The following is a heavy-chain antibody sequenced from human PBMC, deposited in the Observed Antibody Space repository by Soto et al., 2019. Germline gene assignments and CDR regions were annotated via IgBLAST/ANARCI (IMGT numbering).Heavy chain of an antibody. CDR3: AREQVPAAMILTSYGMDV. CDR1: GYTFTGYY. Sequence: ASVKVSCKASGYTFTGYYMHWVRQAPGQGLEWMGWINPNSGGTNYAQKFQGWVTMTRDTSISTAYMELSRLRSDDTAVYYCAREQVPAAMILTSYGMDVWGQGTTVTVSS. V-gene: IGHV1-2*04. CDR2: INPNSGGT. D-gene: IGHD2-2*01. J-gene: IGHJ6*02.